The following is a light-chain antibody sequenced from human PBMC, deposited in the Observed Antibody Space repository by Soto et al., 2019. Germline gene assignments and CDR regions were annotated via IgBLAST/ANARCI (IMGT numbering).Light chain of an antibody. V-gene: IGLV2-23*02. CDR3: CSYGGSTTFYV. Sequence: QSVLSQPASVSGSLGQSITISCTGTSRDVGSYDLVSWYQRHPGKVPKFLIYEVKKRPSGVSDRFSGSKSGNTATLTISGLLAEDEADYYCCSYGGSTTFYVFGSGTKVTVL. J-gene: IGLJ1*01. CDR1: SRDVGSYDL. CDR2: EVK.